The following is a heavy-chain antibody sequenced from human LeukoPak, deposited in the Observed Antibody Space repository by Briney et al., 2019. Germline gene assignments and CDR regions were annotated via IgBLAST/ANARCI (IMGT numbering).Heavy chain of an antibody. CDR1: GGSFSGYY. Sequence: TSETLSLTCAVYGGSFSGYYWSWIRQPPGKGLEWIGEINHSGSTNYNPSLKSRVTISVDTSKNQFSLKLSSVTAADTAVYYCARGSDYSGANYYYYMDVWGKGTTVTVSS. CDR3: ARGSDYSGANYYYYMDV. CDR2: INHSGST. D-gene: IGHD4/OR15-4a*01. J-gene: IGHJ6*03. V-gene: IGHV4-34*01.